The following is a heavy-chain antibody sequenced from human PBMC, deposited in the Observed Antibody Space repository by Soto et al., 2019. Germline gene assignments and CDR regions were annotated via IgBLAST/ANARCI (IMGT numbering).Heavy chain of an antibody. CDR2: ITGDGSDI. V-gene: IGHV3-11*01. J-gene: IGHJ6*04. CDR1: GFTFSAYF. Sequence: QVQLVESGGGLVEPGGSLRLSCAASGFTFSAYFMTWIRQAPGKGPEWLSYITGDGSDISYADSVKGRFTISRDNTKNSLFLQMNGLSAEDTAVYHCGRGNYGVDVWGKGTTVSVSS. CDR3: GRGNYGVDV.